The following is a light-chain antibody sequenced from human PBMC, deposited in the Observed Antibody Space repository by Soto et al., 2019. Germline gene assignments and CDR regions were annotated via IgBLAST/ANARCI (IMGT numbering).Light chain of an antibody. J-gene: IGKJ1*01. CDR2: GAS. V-gene: IGKV3-20*01. CDR3: QQFRGLWT. Sequence: EIVLTQSPGTLSLSPGERATLSCRASQSVSNTYLAWYQQKPGQAPRLLIYGASSRATGIPDRFSGSGSGTHFTLTISSLEPEDFAVYYCQQFRGLWTFGPGTKVEIK. CDR1: QSVSNTY.